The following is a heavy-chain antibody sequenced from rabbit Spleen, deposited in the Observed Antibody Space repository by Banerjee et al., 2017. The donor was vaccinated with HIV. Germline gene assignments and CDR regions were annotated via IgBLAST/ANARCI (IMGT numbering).Heavy chain of an antibody. V-gene: IGHV1S45*01. Sequence: EESGGGLVKPGGTLTLTCTVSGLSFSRNWICWVRQAPGKGLEWIACIDTSDGDTDYANWPKGRFTISKASSTTVTLQMTSLTAADTATYFCARFYAGYGDFGFAVMWGPVTLVTVS. D-gene: IGHD7-1*01. CDR1: GLSFSRNW. J-gene: IGHJ4*01. CDR3: ARFYAGYGDFGFAVM. CDR2: IDTSDGDT.